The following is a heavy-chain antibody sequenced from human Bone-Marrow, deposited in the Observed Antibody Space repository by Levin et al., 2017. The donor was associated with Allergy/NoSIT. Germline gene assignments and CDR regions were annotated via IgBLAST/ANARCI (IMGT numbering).Heavy chain of an antibody. CDR2: ISNNVNTK. CDR1: GFYFRRYG. V-gene: IGHV3-30*18. J-gene: IGHJ4*02. Sequence: GGSLRLSCEASGFYFRRYGIHWVRQAPDKGLEWVAVISNNVNTKYYADSVKGRFAISRDNSKNTVFLQMNSLRAADTALYFCAKGFGMTLAGEFDDWGQGIMVIVSS. D-gene: IGHD4/OR15-4a*01. CDR3: AKGFGMTLAGEFDD.